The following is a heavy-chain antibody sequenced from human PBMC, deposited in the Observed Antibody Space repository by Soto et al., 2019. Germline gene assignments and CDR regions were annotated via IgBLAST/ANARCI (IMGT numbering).Heavy chain of an antibody. Sequence: ASVKVSCQASGSTFTSYAMHWVRQAPGQRLEWMGWINAGNGNTKYSQKFQGRVTITRDTSASTAYMELSSLRSEDTAVYYCARAPSVGIVVVPAALFDYWGQGTLVTVSS. V-gene: IGHV1-3*01. CDR2: INAGNGNT. CDR3: ARAPSVGIVVVPAALFDY. J-gene: IGHJ4*02. D-gene: IGHD2-2*03. CDR1: GSTFTSYA.